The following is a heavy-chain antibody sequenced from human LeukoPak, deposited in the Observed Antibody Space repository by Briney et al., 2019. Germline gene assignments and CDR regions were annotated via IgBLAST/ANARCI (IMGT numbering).Heavy chain of an antibody. Sequence: ASVKVSCKASGYTFTGYYMHWVRQAPGQGLEWMGWINPNSGGTNYAQKFQGRVTMTRDTSISTAYMELSRLKSDDTAVYYCARIASSSPGSGWFDPWGQGTLVTVSS. CDR2: INPNSGGT. D-gene: IGHD6-6*01. V-gene: IGHV1-2*02. CDR1: GYTFTGYY. J-gene: IGHJ5*02. CDR3: ARIASSSPGSGWFDP.